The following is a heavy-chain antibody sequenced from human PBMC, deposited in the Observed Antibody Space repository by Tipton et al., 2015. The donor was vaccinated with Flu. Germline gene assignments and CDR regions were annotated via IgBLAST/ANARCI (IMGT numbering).Heavy chain of an antibody. D-gene: IGHD5-18*01. CDR1: GFIFSDSG. J-gene: IGHJ1*01. CDR3: AKPRLDRGYSDGLEH. Sequence: QLVQSGGGVVQPGGSLRLSCTASGFIFSDSGMDWVRQAPGRGLEWVAFIRYDEIEIHYTDSVKGRFTISRDNSKNTLYLQMNSLRPEDTAVYYCAKPRLDRGYSDGLEHWGQGTMVTVSS. CDR2: IRYDEIEI. V-gene: IGHV3-30*02.